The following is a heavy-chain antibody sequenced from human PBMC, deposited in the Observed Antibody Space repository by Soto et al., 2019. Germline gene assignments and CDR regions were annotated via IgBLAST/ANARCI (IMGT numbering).Heavy chain of an antibody. CDR1: GGTLSRYG. CDR2: ISYDGSNK. V-gene: IGHV3-30*03. D-gene: IGHD3-16*01. Sequence: GGSRRLSCAASGGTLSRYGMPWVRQAPGKGLEWVAVISYDGSNKYYADSVKGRFTISRDNSKNTLYLQMNSLRAEDTAVYYCATVPNFAMGDRFVPWGQGT. J-gene: IGHJ5*02. CDR3: ATVPNFAMGDRFVP.